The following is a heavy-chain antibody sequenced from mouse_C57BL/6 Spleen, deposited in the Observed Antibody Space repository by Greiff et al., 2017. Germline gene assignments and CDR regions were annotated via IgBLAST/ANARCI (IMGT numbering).Heavy chain of an antibody. J-gene: IGHJ3*01. CDR1: GYSFTSYY. CDR2: IYPGSGNT. D-gene: IGHD3-2*02. V-gene: IGHV1-66*01. Sequence: QVQLQQSGPELVKPGASVKISCKASGYSFTSYYIHWVKQRPGQGLEWIGWIYPGSGNTKYNEKFKGKATLTADTSSSTAYMQLSSLTSEDSAVYYCARDSSGYGFAYWGQGTLVTVSA. CDR3: ARDSSGYGFAY.